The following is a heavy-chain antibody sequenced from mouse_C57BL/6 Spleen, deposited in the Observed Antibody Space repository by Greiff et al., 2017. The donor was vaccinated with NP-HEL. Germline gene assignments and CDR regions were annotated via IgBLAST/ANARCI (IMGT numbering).Heavy chain of an antibody. CDR3: ARHEGVYYDYDSLRAMDY. D-gene: IGHD2-4*01. J-gene: IGHJ4*01. CDR2: FYPGSGSI. V-gene: IGHV1-62-2*01. CDR1: GYTFTEYT. Sequence: QVQLQQSGAELVKPGASVKLSCKASGYTFTEYTIHWVKQRSGQGLEWIGWFYPGSGSIKYNEKFKDKATLTADKSSSTVYMELSRLTSEDSAVYFCARHEGVYYDYDSLRAMDYWGQGTSVTVSS.